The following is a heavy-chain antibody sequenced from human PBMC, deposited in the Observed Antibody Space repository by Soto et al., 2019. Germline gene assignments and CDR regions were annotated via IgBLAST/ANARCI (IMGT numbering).Heavy chain of an antibody. Sequence: SETLSLTCTVSGGSISSYYWSWIRQPPGKGLEWIGYIYYSGSTNYNPSLKSRVTISLDTSKNQFSLKLSSVTAADTAVYYCARHYDILTGSTIHPAPYGMDVWGQGTTVSVSS. J-gene: IGHJ6*01. CDR2: IYYSGST. CDR3: ARHYDILTGSTIHPAPYGMDV. D-gene: IGHD3-9*01. CDR1: GGSISSYY. V-gene: IGHV4-59*08.